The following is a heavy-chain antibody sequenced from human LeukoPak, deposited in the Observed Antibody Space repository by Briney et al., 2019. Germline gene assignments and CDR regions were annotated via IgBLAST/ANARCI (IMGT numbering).Heavy chain of an antibody. CDR3: AASRSYYDFWSGYHDAFDI. CDR2: IYYSGST. Sequence: SETLSLTCTVPGGSISSYYWSWIRQPPGKGLEWIGYIYYSGSTNYNPSLKSRVTISVDTSKNQFSLKLSSVTAADTAVYYCAASRSYYDFWSGYHDAFDIWGQGTMVTVSS. CDR1: GGSISSYY. J-gene: IGHJ3*02. D-gene: IGHD3-3*01. V-gene: IGHV4-59*01.